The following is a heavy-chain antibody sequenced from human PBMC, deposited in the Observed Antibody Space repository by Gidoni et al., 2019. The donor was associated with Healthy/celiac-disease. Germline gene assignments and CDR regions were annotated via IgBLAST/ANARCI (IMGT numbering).Heavy chain of an antibody. CDR2: ISYDGSNK. Sequence: QVQLVESGGGVVQPGRSLRLSCAASGFTFRSYGMHWVRQAPGKGLEWVAVISYDGSNKYYADSVKSRFTISRDNSKNTLYLQMNSLRAEDTAVYYCAKGGLRDIVVVPAAIPIDYWGQGTLVTVSS. CDR3: AKGGLRDIVVVPAAIPIDY. CDR1: GFTFRSYG. V-gene: IGHV3-30*18. D-gene: IGHD2-2*02. J-gene: IGHJ4*02.